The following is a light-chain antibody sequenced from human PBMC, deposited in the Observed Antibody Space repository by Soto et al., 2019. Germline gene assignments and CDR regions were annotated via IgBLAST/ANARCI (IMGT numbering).Light chain of an antibody. V-gene: IGKV1-5*03. CDR3: QQYNSYPS. Sequence: DIQMTQSPSTLSASVGDRVTITCRASQSISSWLAWYQQKPGKAPKLLIYKASSLESGVPSRFSGSGSGTEFTLNISSLQPDDFANYYCQQYNSYPSFGGGTKVEIK. CDR1: QSISSW. CDR2: KAS. J-gene: IGKJ4*01.